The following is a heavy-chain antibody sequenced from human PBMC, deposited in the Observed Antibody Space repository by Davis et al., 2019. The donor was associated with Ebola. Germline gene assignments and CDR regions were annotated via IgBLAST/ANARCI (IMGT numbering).Heavy chain of an antibody. Sequence: GASLKISCKASGYIFTSYWIGWVRQMPGKGLEWMGIIHLYDSDTRYSPSFQGQVTISADKSISTAYLQWSSLKASDTAMYYCARRGSDWYFDLWGRGTLVTVSS. CDR2: IHLYDSDT. V-gene: IGHV5-51*01. CDR1: GYIFTSYW. CDR3: ARRGSDWYFDL. J-gene: IGHJ2*01.